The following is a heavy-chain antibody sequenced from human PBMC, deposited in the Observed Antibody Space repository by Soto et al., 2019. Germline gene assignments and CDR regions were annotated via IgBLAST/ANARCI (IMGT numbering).Heavy chain of an antibody. CDR3: VREGRGSFDF. CDR1: GFIFTNYA. V-gene: IGHV3-23*01. Sequence: GGSLRLSCAASGFIFTNYAMNWVRQAPGKGLGWVSVIGGRGNSAYYADSVQGRFTISRDNSKNTLSLQMSSLTADDTAIYYCVREGRGSFDFWGRGTMVTVSS. J-gene: IGHJ3*01. CDR2: IGGRGNSA. D-gene: IGHD5-12*01.